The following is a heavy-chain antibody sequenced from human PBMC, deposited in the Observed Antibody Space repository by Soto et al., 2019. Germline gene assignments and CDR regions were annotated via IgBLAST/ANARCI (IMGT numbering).Heavy chain of an antibody. Sequence: GGSLRLSCAASGFTFNSYAMNWVRQAPGKGLAWVSAIGTDGNTYYANSVKGRFTISRDNSRTTLYLQMNSLRVEDTALYYCVRTYHGTRPFDHWGQGTLVTVSS. CDR1: GFTFNSYA. J-gene: IGHJ4*01. V-gene: IGHV3-23*01. CDR2: IGTDGNT. D-gene: IGHD2-2*01. CDR3: VRTYHGTRPFDH.